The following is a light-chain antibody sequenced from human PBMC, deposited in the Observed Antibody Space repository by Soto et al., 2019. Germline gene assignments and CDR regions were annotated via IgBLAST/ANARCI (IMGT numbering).Light chain of an antibody. CDR2: GNS. CDR1: SSNIGAGYD. Sequence: QSVLTQPPSVSEAPGQRVTISCTGSSSNIGAGYDVHWYQQLPGTAPKLLIYGNSNRPSGVPDRFSGSKSGTSASLAITGLQADDEADYYCQSYDSSVTLRVFGTGTKVTVL. V-gene: IGLV1-40*01. CDR3: QSYDSSVTLRV. J-gene: IGLJ1*01.